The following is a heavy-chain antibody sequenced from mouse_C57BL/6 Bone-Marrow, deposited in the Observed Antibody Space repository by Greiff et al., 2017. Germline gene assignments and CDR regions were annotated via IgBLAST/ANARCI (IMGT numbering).Heavy chain of an antibody. CDR3: ATDYSNSFDY. D-gene: IGHD2-5*01. CDR2: IDPSDSYT. J-gene: IGHJ2*01. Sequence: QVQLQQPGAELVRPGTSVKLSCKASGYTFTSYWMHWVKQRPGQGLEWIGVIDPSDSYTNYTQKFKGKATLTVDTSSSTAYMQLSSLTSEDSAVYYCATDYSNSFDYWGQGTTLTVSS. V-gene: IGHV1-59*01. CDR1: GYTFTSYW.